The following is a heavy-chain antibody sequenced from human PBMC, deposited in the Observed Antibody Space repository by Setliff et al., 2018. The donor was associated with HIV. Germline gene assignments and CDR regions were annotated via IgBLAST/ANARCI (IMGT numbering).Heavy chain of an antibody. CDR1: GFIFRSLT. Sequence: PGGSLRLSCAASGFIFRSLTMHWVRQAPGKGLEWVALISGDESQKLYADSVRDRFIISRDNSQSTVSLQMNSLRAEDTAMYYCVKKSPYCNIGGCPPDAFDNWGQGTMVTVSS. V-gene: IGHV3-30-3*01. J-gene: IGHJ3*02. CDR3: VKKSPYCNIGGCPPDAFDN. D-gene: IGHD2-15*01. CDR2: ISGDESQK.